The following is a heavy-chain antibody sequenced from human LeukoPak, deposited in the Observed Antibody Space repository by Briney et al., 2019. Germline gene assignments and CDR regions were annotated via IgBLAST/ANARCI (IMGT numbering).Heavy chain of an antibody. D-gene: IGHD3-3*01. Sequence: GGSLRLSCAASGFTFTNYWMSWVRQAPGEGLELVAKIKQDRSEKYYVDSVKGRFTISRDNAKNSLYLQMNSLRAEDTAVYYCARLREIPVFGVVTKSTSYFDYWGQGTLVTVSS. CDR3: ARLREIPVFGVVTKSTSYFDY. V-gene: IGHV3-7*01. J-gene: IGHJ4*02. CDR2: IKQDRSEK. CDR1: GFTFTNYW.